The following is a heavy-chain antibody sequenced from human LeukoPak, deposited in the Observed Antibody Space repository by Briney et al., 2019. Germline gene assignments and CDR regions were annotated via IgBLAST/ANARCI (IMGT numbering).Heavy chain of an antibody. CDR3: ARHSGRELRHSSNYYDMDV. J-gene: IGHJ6*03. Sequence: PSETLSLTCTVSGASISGHYWSWLRQPPGKGLEWVAYTHTSAETNYSPSLKSRLTISAGTSNNQVSLQLTSVTAADTAVYYCARHSGRELRHSSNYYDMDVWGKGTAVTVSS. CDR1: GASISGHY. D-gene: IGHD1-26*01. CDR2: THTSAET. V-gene: IGHV4-4*09.